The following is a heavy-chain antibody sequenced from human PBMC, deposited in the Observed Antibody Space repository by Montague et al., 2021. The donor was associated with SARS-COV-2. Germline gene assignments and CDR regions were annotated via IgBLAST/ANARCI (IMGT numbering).Heavy chain of an antibody. J-gene: IGHJ6*02. Sequence: TNYNPSLKRRVTISVDTSKNQFSLKRRSVTAADTAVYYCASGADDYYYARDVWSQGTTVTVSS. V-gene: IGHV4-59*01. CDR2: T. CDR3: ASGADDYYYARDV. D-gene: IGHD3-10*01.